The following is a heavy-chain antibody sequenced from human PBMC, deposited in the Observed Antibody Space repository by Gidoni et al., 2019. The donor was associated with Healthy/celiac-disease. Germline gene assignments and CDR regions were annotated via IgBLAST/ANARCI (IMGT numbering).Heavy chain of an antibody. CDR2: SDWDDDK. J-gene: IGHJ6*01. CDR3: ARTRLWCGEFGNYYGMDV. D-gene: IGHD3-10*01. Sequence: QVTLRESGPALVKPTQTLTLTCTFSGFSLSTSGMCVSWIRQPPGKSLGWLSRSDWDDDKYYSKSLKPRLTISNDTSKIQVVLTMTNMDPVDTATYYCARTRLWCGEFGNYYGMDVWGQGTTVTVSS. CDR1: GFSLSTSGMC. V-gene: IGHV2-70*15.